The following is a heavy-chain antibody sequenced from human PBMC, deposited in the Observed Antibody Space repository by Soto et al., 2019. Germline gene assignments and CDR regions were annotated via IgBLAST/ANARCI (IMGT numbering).Heavy chain of an antibody. V-gene: IGHV3-15*01. CDR1: EGKSIDPG. Sequence: RLCYAAAEGKSIDPGVSWVRQTPGKGLEWVGRIKSKTDGGTTDYAAPVKGRFTISRDDSKNTLYLQMNSLKTEDTAVYYCTTVPPRYFDWSSYGMDVWGQGTTVTV. CDR2: IKSKTDGGTT. D-gene: IGHD3-9*01. CDR3: TTVPPRYFDWSSYGMDV. J-gene: IGHJ6*02.